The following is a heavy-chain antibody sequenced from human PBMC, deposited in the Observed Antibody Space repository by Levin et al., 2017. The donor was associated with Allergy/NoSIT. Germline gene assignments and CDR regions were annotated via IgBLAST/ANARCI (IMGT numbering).Heavy chain of an antibody. CDR2: IYSSGSA. D-gene: IGHD3-10*01. CDR1: GGSISSGSYY. CDR3: ARAEVGSEH. J-gene: IGHJ4*02. V-gene: IGHV4-61*02. Sequence: SETLSLTCKVSGGSISSGSYYWSWIRQPAAKGLEWIGRIYSSGSANYNPSLKSRVTISVDTSKNQFSLKLSSVTAADTAVYFCARAEVGSEHWGQGTLVTVSS.